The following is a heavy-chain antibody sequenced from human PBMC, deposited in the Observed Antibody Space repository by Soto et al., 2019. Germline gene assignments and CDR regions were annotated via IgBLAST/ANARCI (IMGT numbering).Heavy chain of an antibody. J-gene: IGHJ3*02. CDR1: GGSISSSSYY. V-gene: IGHV4-39*01. CDR2: IYYKGST. CDR3: ARHVFSKGAFDI. D-gene: IGHD2-2*01. Sequence: SETLSLTCSVSGGSISSSSYYWGWIRQPPGKGLEWIASIYYKGSTYYNPSLKSRVNISVDTSKNQFSLKLSSVTAADTAVYYCARHVFSKGAFDIWGQGTMVTV.